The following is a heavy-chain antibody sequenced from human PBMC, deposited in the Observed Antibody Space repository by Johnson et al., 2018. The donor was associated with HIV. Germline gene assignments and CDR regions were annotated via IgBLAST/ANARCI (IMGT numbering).Heavy chain of an antibody. V-gene: IGHV3-64*01. D-gene: IGHD5-18*01. CDR2: ISTNGFLT. CDR1: GFTFSNYA. CDR3: ARAPGYSRAFDI. Sequence: VQLVESGGGLVQPGGSVRLSCAASGFTFSNYAMHWVRQAPGKGLEYVSAISTNGFLTYYANSVKGRFTISRDNSKNSLYLEINSLRAEDTAVYYCARAPGYSRAFDIWGQGTMVTVSS. J-gene: IGHJ3*02.